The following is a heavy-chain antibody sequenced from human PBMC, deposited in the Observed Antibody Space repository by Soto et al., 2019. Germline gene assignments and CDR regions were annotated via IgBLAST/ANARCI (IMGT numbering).Heavy chain of an antibody. CDR1: GYTFTSYG. D-gene: IGHD2-15*01. Sequence: ASVKVSCKASGYTFTSYGISWVRQAPGQGLEWMGWISAYNGNTNYAQKLQGRVTMTTDTSTSTAYMELRSLRSDDTAVYYCARDAAFSPTQSIESHSGQGTLVTVSS. CDR2: ISAYNGNT. CDR3: ARDAAFSPTQSIESH. J-gene: IGHJ4*02. V-gene: IGHV1-18*01.